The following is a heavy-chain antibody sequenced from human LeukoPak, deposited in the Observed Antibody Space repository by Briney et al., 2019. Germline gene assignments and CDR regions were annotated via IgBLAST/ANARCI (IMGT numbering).Heavy chain of an antibody. CDR1: GGTFSSYA. V-gene: IGHV1-69*13. CDR2: IIPIFGTA. CDR3: ASSRDGGYNSFFDY. D-gene: IGHD5-24*01. Sequence: ASVKVSCKASGGTFSSYAISWVRQAPGQGLEWMGGIIPIFGTANYAQKFQGRVTITADESTSTAYMELSSLRSEDTAVYYCASSRDGGYNSFFDYWGQGTLVTVSS. J-gene: IGHJ4*02.